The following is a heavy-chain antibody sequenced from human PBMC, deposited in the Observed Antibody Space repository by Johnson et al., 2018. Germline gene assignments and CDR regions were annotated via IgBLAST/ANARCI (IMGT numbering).Heavy chain of an antibody. J-gene: IGHJ6*02. CDR2: IWYDGSHD. CDR1: GFNFSSYG. CDR3: VRDPDYGDRSVRDYTSGLDV. V-gene: IGHV3-33*01. Sequence: QVQLVESGGGVVRPGRSLRLSCEASGFNFSSYGMHWVRQTPAKGLEWVAVIWYDGSHDFYADSVKGRFTGTRDNVKNILYLQMNSRRAEDTAAYYCVRDPDYGDRSVRDYTSGLDVWGQGTTVTVSS. D-gene: IGHD4-17*01.